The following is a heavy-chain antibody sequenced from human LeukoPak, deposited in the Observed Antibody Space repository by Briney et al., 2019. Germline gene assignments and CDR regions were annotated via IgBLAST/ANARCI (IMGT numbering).Heavy chain of an antibody. CDR1: GYTFNSYD. Sequence: GVSVNVSCKASGYTFNSYDISWVRLAPGLGLEWMAWISTYNGNTNYALKVQGRATMTTDTSTSTAYMELRSLRSDDTAVYYCARVLRYDFWSAYYFDYWGQGALFSDSS. CDR2: ISTYNGNT. CDR3: ARVLRYDFWSAYYFDY. D-gene: IGHD3-3*01. J-gene: IGHJ4*02. V-gene: IGHV1-18*01.